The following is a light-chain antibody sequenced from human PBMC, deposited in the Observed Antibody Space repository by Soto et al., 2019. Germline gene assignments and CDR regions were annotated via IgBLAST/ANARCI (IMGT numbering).Light chain of an antibody. J-gene: IGLJ2*01. CDR2: LESSGSY. CDR1: SGHSSYI. Sequence: QPVLTQSSSASASLGSSVKLTCTLSSGHSSYIIAWHQQQPGKAPRYLMKLESSGSYNKGSGVPDRFSGSSSGADRYLTISNLQFEDEADYYCETWDSSTPVVFGGGTKLTVL. V-gene: IGLV4-60*02. CDR3: ETWDSSTPVV.